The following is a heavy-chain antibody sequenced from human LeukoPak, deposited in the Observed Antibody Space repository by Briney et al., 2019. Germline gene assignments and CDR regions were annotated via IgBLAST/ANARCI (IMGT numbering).Heavy chain of an antibody. J-gene: IGHJ4*02. CDR2: IYYSGST. Sequence: SETLSLTCTVSGGSISSSSYYWGWIRQPPGKGLEWIGSIYYSGSTYYNPSLKSRVTISVDTSKNQFSLKLSSVTAADTAVYYCARSPRDCTSGVCFLAAAGYYFDYWGQGTLVTVSS. CDR1: GGSISSSSYY. D-gene: IGHD2-8*01. CDR3: ARSPRDCTSGVCFLAAAGYYFDY. V-gene: IGHV4-39*01.